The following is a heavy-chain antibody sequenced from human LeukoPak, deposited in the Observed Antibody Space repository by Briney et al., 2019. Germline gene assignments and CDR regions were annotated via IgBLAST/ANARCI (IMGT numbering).Heavy chain of an antibody. J-gene: IGHJ3*02. Sequence: GGSLRLSCAASGFTFTDYYMSWIRQAPGKGLEWVSYISTSGTTIYYADSVKGRFTISRDNSKNTLYLQMNSLRAEDTAVYYCARERTIFADAFDIWGQGTMVTVSS. D-gene: IGHD3-3*01. CDR2: ISTSGTTI. CDR1: GFTFTDYY. CDR3: ARERTIFADAFDI. V-gene: IGHV3-11*04.